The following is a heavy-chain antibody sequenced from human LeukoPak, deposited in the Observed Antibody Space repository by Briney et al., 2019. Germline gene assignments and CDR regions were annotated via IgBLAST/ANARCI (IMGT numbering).Heavy chain of an antibody. Sequence: SVKVSCKASGGTFSTFGLSWVRQAPGQGLEWMGGIIPIFGPANYAQKFQGRVTITAGESTSTAYMELSSLRAEDTAVYYCAREEYCSSTSCYPGTFDYWGQGTLVTVSS. CDR3: AREEYCSSTSCYPGTFDY. V-gene: IGHV1-69*01. CDR2: IIPIFGPA. J-gene: IGHJ4*02. CDR1: GGTFSTFG. D-gene: IGHD2-2*01.